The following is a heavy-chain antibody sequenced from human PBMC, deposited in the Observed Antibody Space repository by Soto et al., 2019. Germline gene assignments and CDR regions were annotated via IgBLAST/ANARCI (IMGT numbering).Heavy chain of an antibody. CDR1: GSITNHH. CDR2: FNPSGLST. V-gene: IGHV1-46*01. CDR3: AKVTHRGPIAVAGPLGS. Sequence: QVHLVQSGAEVKKPGASVNVSCQASGSITNHHMHWVRQAPGQGREWMGLFNPSGLSTTYAQKFQGRVTITRDTSTSTVYMELSSLTSEDTAVYFCAKVTHRGPIAVAGPLGSWGQGTLVIVSS. D-gene: IGHD6-19*01. J-gene: IGHJ4*02.